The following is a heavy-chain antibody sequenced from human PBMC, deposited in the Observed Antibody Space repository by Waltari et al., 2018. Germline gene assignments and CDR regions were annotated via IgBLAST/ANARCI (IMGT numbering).Heavy chain of an antibody. J-gene: IGHJ4*02. D-gene: IGHD5-12*01. Sequence: EVQLVESGGGLLQPGGSLRLSCAASVFTVSSSWIPWVRQPPGKGLVWVLRINPDGRTTNYADSVRGRFTISRDNAQNTVYLEMNSLRAEDTAVYFCTRGGNYYFDYWGRGTLVTVSS. V-gene: IGHV3-74*01. CDR2: INPDGRTT. CDR1: VFTVSSSW. CDR3: TRGGNYYFDY.